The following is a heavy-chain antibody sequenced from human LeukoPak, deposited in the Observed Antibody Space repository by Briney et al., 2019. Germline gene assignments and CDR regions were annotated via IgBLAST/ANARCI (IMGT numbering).Heavy chain of an antibody. D-gene: IGHD3-10*01. CDR2: ISAYNGNT. CDR3: ARDVPLTWEVRGHQTPYFDY. J-gene: IGHJ4*02. CDR1: GYSFTSYG. Sequence: GESLKISCKSSGYSFTSYGISWVRQAPGQGLEWMGWISAYNGNTNYAQKLQGRVTMTTDTSTSTAYMELRSLRSDDTAVYYCARDVPLTWEVRGHQTPYFDYWGQGTLVTVSS. V-gene: IGHV1-18*01.